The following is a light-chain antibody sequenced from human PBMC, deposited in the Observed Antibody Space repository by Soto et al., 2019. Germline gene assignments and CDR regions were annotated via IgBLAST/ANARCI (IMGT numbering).Light chain of an antibody. CDR3: QTWATGIRV. J-gene: IGLJ3*02. Sequence: QLVLTQSPSASASLGASVKLTCTLSSGHNTFAIAWHQQQPEKGPRYLMKLNSDGSHTKGDGIPDRFSGSSSGTERYLTISSLQSEDEADYYCQTWATGIRVFGGGTQLTVL. V-gene: IGLV4-69*01. CDR2: LNSDGSH. CDR1: SGHNTFA.